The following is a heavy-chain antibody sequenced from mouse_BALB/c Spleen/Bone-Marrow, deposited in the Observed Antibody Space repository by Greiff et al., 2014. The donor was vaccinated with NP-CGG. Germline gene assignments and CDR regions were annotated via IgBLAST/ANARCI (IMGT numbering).Heavy chain of an antibody. CDR3: TPHPFDY. Sequence: EVKLMESGGGLVQPGGSMKLSCAASGFPPSHTWLAWVRQSPEKGLEWVAEIRTKVDDYATYYAESVKGRFTISRDDSISSVYLQMNSLRAEDTGIYYCTPHPFDYWGQGTTLTVSS. CDR1: GFPPSHTW. CDR2: IRTKVDDYAT. J-gene: IGHJ2*01. V-gene: IGHV6-6*01.